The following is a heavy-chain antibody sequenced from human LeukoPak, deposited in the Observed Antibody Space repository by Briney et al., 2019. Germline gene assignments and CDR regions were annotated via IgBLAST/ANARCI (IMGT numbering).Heavy chain of an antibody. J-gene: IGHJ5*02. V-gene: IGHV1-69*04. Sequence: ASVKVSCKASGGTFSSYAISWVRQAPGQGLEWMGRIIPILGIANYAQKFQGRVTITADKSTSTAYMELSSLRSEDTAVYYCARDGCSGGSCYPNWFDPWGQGTLVTVSS. CDR3: ARDGCSGGSCYPNWFDP. CDR2: IIPILGIA. CDR1: GGTFSSYA. D-gene: IGHD2-15*01.